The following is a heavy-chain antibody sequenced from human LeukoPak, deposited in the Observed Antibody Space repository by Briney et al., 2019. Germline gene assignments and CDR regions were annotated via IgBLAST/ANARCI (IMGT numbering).Heavy chain of an antibody. CDR3: ARQIASAGTAGFDF. Sequence: PSETLSLTCTVSVDSIIRYYWSWIRQPAGKGLEWIGRIYSTGSTNYNPSLKSRVTMSVDTSKNQFALRLRSVTAADTAVYYCARQIASAGTAGFDFWGQGALVTVSS. V-gene: IGHV4-4*07. CDR2: IYSTGST. CDR1: VDSIIRYY. D-gene: IGHD6-13*01. J-gene: IGHJ4*02.